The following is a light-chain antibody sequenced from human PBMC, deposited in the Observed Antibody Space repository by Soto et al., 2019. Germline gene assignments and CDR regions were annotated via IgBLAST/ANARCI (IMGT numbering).Light chain of an antibody. Sequence: QSALTQPASVSGSPGQSIAISCTGTSSDVGSYDRVSWYQHHPGKAPTLMIYEVNKRPSGVSDRFSGSKSGNTASLTISGLQAEDEADYYCCSSVGSPNGVFGGGTKVTVL. V-gene: IGLV2-23*02. CDR3: CSSVGSPNGV. CDR2: EVN. J-gene: IGLJ3*02. CDR1: SSDVGSYDR.